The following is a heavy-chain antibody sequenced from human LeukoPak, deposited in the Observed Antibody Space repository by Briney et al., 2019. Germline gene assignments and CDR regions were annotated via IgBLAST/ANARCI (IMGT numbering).Heavy chain of an antibody. V-gene: IGHV3-9*03. J-gene: IGHJ3*02. Sequence: PGRYVRLYGAGYRFTYDDYALQREAPAPGKRWVAGTDLSWNSGSIGYAESVKGRFTISRDTSTNSLYLQMNCLRAENMALYYCAKSSPLQGEYDQGDFDIWGQGTMVTVSS. CDR2: LSWNSGSI. CDR3: AKSSPLQGEYDQGDFDI. D-gene: IGHD3-16*01. CDR1: RFTYDDYA.